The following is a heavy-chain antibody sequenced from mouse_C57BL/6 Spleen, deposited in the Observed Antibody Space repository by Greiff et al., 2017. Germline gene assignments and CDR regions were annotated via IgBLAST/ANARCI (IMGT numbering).Heavy chain of an antibody. CDR3: AKTAQAISLYFDY. Sequence: QVQLKESGPELVKPGASVKISCKASGYAFSSSWMNWVKQRPGKGLEWIGRIYPGDGDTNYNGKFKGKATLTADKSSSTAYMQLSSLTSEDSAVYVCAKTAQAISLYFDYWGQGTTLTVSS. D-gene: IGHD3-2*02. CDR1: GYAFSSSW. J-gene: IGHJ2*01. V-gene: IGHV1-82*01. CDR2: IYPGDGDT.